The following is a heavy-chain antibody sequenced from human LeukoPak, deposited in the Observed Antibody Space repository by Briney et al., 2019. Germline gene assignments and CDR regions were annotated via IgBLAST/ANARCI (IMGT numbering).Heavy chain of an antibody. CDR1: GYTFTSYA. V-gene: IGHV1-3*03. CDR2: INAGNGNT. J-gene: IGHJ4*02. Sequence: ASVKVSCKASGYTFTSYAMHWVRQAPGQRLEWMGWINAGNGNTKYSQEFQGRVTITRDTSASTAYMELSSLRSEDMAVYYCARAKYSGYDLSYWGQGTLVTVSS. D-gene: IGHD5-12*01. CDR3: ARAKYSGYDLSY.